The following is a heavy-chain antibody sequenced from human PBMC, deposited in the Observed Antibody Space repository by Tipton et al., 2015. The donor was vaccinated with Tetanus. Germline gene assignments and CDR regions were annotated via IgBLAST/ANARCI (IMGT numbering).Heavy chain of an antibody. CDR1: GYIFNNYW. Sequence: QLVQSGGEVKKPGESLKISCKGSGYIFNNYWIGWVRQMPGKGLEGMGIIYPGDSDTRYSPSFQGQFNISVDKSISTAYLQWSSLKASDPSMFYCARAHCSDGVCNFDYWGQGALVTVAS. CDR2: IYPGDSDT. CDR3: ARAHCSDGVCNFDY. V-gene: IGHV5-51*01. J-gene: IGHJ4*02. D-gene: IGHD2-8*01.